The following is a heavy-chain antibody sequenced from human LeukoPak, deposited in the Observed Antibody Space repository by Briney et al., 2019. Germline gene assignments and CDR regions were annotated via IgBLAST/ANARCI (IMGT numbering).Heavy chain of an antibody. D-gene: IGHD4-11*01. Sequence: GGSLRLSCGASVFTFSSYAMNWVRQAPGKGLEWVSGISGSGGSTYYADSVKGRFTISRDNSKNTLYLQMNSLRAEDTAVYYCAKGKDYSNYVAAFDYWGQGTLVTISS. V-gene: IGHV3-23*01. CDR1: VFTFSSYA. CDR2: ISGSGGST. CDR3: AKGKDYSNYVAAFDY. J-gene: IGHJ4*02.